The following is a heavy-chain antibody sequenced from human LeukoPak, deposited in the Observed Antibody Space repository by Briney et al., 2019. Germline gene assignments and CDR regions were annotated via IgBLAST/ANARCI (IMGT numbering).Heavy chain of an antibody. Sequence: SETLSLTCTVSGGSIRSSTDYWGWIRQPPGKELEWIGSIYYSGSTYYKPSLKSRVTISVDTSKNQFSLKLSSVTAADTAVYYCARVAAKTVDYWGQGTLVTVSS. J-gene: IGHJ4*02. V-gene: IGHV4-39*07. CDR1: GGSIRSSTDY. CDR3: ARVAAKTVDY. D-gene: IGHD6-19*01. CDR2: IYYSGST.